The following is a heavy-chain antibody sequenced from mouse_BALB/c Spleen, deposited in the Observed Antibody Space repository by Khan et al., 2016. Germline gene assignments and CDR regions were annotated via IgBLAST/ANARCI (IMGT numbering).Heavy chain of an antibody. CDR1: GFLLTSYG. J-gene: IGHJ1*01. V-gene: IGHV2-5-1*01. CDR3: AKEGGNWYFDV. Sequence: QVQLKESGPSLVQPSQSLSITCTVAGFLLTSYGVHWVRQSPGKGLEWLGVIWRGGSTDYNAAFMSRLSITKDKSKSQVFFKMNSLQADDTARYFCAKEGGNWYFDVWGAGTTVTVSS. CDR2: IWRGGST.